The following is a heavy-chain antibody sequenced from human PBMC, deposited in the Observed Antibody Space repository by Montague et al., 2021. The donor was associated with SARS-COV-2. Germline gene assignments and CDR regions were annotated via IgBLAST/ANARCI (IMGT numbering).Heavy chain of an antibody. D-gene: IGHD2-15*01. CDR2: IFYTGST. J-gene: IGHJ4*02. CDR3: ARAQNICFIANCVNYFDL. Sequence: SETLSLTCSASGGSTSNYYWTWIRQSPGKGLQWIGYIFYTGSTKFNPSLKSRVSTSLDTSKNHFSLRLSAVTAADTARYYCARAQNICFIANCVNYFDLWGLGALVTVSS. V-gene: IGHV4-59*01. CDR1: GGSTSNYY.